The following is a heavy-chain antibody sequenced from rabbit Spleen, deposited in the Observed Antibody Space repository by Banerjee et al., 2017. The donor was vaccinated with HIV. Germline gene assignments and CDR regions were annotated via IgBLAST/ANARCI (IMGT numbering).Heavy chain of an antibody. Sequence: QSLEESGGDLVKPGASLTLTCTASGFTLSNYWMFWVRQAPGKGLEWIGCIDTGSGSPYYASWVISRFTISKTSSTTVPLQMTSLTAADTATYFCARGSAAMTMVITGYHLSLWGPGTLVTVS. V-gene: IGHV1S40*01. CDR1: GFTLSNYW. D-gene: IGHD2-1*01. CDR3: ARGSAAMTMVITGYHLSL. CDR2: IDTGSGSP. J-gene: IGHJ6*01.